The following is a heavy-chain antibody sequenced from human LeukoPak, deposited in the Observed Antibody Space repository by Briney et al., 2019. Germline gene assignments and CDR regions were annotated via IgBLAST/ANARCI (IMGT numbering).Heavy chain of an antibody. Sequence: GGSLRLSCAASGFTFSSYWMNWVRQAPGKGLVWVAHINTDGRTTTYADSVKGRFTVSRDNAKNTLYLEMNRLRAEDTAVYYCARDNAYMFDYWGQGTQVTASS. J-gene: IGHJ4*02. CDR2: INTDGRTT. D-gene: IGHD5-24*01. CDR3: ARDNAYMFDY. CDR1: GFTFSSYW. V-gene: IGHV3-74*01.